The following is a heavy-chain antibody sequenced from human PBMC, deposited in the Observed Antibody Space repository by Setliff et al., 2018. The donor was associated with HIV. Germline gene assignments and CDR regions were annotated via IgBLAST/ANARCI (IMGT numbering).Heavy chain of an antibody. D-gene: IGHD6-13*01. V-gene: IGHV3-23*01. Sequence: PGGSLRLSCAASGFTFSSYNMNWVRQAPGKGLEWVSAISGSGDNTYYADSVKGRFTISRDNSKNTLYLEINSLRDEDTAVYYCAKDGLVGAAGRFDYWGQGTLVTVSS. J-gene: IGHJ4*02. CDR3: AKDGLVGAAGRFDY. CDR1: GFTFSSYN. CDR2: ISGSGDNT.